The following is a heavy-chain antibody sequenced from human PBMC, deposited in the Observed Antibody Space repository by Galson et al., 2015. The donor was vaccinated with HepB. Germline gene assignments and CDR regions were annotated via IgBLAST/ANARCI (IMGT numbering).Heavy chain of an antibody. V-gene: IGHV4-61*02. CDR2: IYTSGST. CDR3: ARERWNYAEDLSDWFDP. D-gene: IGHD1-7*01. J-gene: IGHJ5*02. Sequence: TLSLTCTVSGGSISSGSYYWSWIRQPAGKGLEWIGRIYTSGSTNYNPSLKSRVTMSVDTSKNQFSLKLSSVTAADTAVYYCARERWNYAEDLSDWFDPWGQGTLVTVSS. CDR1: GGSISSGSYY.